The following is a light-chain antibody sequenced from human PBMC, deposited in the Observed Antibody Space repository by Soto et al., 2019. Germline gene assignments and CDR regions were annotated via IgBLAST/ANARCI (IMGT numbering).Light chain of an antibody. CDR3: QQYGSSSVT. Sequence: EIVMTQSPATLSVSPGERATLSCRASQSVSSNLAWYQQKPGQAPRLLIYGASTRATGIPDRFSGSGSVTDFTLTISRLEPEDFAVYFCQQYGSSSVTFGQ. V-gene: IGKV3-20*01. CDR1: QSVSSN. CDR2: GAS. J-gene: IGKJ5*01.